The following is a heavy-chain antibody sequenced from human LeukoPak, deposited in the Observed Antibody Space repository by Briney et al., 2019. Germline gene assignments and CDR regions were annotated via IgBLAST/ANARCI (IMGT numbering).Heavy chain of an antibody. J-gene: IGHJ6*03. V-gene: IGHV4-34*01. CDR3: ARGYYYYYMDV. Sequence: SETLSLTCAVYGGSFSGYYWSWIRQPPGKGLEWIGEINHSGSTNYNPSLKSRDTISVDTSKNQFSLKLSSVTAADTAVYYCARGYYYYYMDVWGKGTTVTVSS. CDR1: GGSFSGYY. CDR2: INHSGST.